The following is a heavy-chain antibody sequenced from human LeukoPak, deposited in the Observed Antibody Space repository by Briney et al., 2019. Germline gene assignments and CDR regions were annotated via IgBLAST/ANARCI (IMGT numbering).Heavy chain of an antibody. CDR3: ARDWRHRDYGSGSLDY. V-gene: IGHV3-48*03. D-gene: IGHD3-10*01. J-gene: IGHJ4*02. CDR2: ISNSGSTM. Sequence: GGSLRLSCVASGFTFSSYEMNWVRQAPGKGLEWVSYISNSGSTMYYADSVKGRFTISRDNAKNSLYLQMNSLRAEDTAVYYCARDWRHRDYGSGSLDYWDQGALVTVSS. CDR1: GFTFSSYE.